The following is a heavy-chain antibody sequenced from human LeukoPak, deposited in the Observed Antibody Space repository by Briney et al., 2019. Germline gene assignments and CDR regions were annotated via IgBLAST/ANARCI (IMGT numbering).Heavy chain of an antibody. J-gene: IGHJ4*02. CDR1: GFTFSSYA. V-gene: IGHV3-30-3*01. CDR2: ITYDGSNK. Sequence: GGSLRLSCAASGFTFSSYAMHWVRQAPGKGLEWVAVITYDGSNKYYADSVKGRFTISRDNSKNTLYLQMNSLRAEDTAVYYCARVGYWGQGTLVTVSS. CDR3: ARVGY.